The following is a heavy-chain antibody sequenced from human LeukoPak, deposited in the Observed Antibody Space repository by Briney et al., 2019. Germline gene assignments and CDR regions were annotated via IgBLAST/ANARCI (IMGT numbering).Heavy chain of an antibody. D-gene: IGHD3-22*01. CDR3: ARGPETDYYDSSGWDNWFDP. J-gene: IGHJ5*02. V-gene: IGHV4-34*01. CDR1: GGSFSGYY. Sequence: SETLSLTCAVYGGSFSGYYWSWIRQPPGKGLEWIGEINHSGSTNYNPSPKSRVTISVDTSKNQFSLKLSSVTAADTAVYYCARGPETDYYDSSGWDNWFDPWGQGTLVTVSS. CDR2: INHSGST.